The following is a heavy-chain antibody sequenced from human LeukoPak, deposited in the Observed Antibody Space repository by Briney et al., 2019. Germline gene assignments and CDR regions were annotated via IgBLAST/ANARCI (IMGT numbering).Heavy chain of an antibody. CDR3: ARYHPSGYDAFDI. CDR1: GGSFSGYY. V-gene: IGHV4-34*01. J-gene: IGHJ3*02. D-gene: IGHD3-22*01. Sequence: SETLSLTCAVYGGSFSGYYWSWIRQPPGKGLEWIGEINHSGSTNYNPSLKSRVTISVDTSKNQFSLKLSSVTAADTAVYYCARYHPSGYDAFDIWGQGTMVTVSS. CDR2: INHSGST.